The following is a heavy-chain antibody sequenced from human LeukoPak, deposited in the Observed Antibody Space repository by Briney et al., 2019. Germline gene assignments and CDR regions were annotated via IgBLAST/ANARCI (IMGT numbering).Heavy chain of an antibody. V-gene: IGHV3-23*01. CDR1: GFSFSSYA. Sequence: QAGGSLRLSCAASGFSFSSYAMSWVRQAPGKGLEWVSAITGSGDRAYYADSVKGRFTISRDNSKNTLSLQMSSLRAEDTAVYYCAELPTSGGRLPGCYWGQGTLVTVSS. CDR2: ITGSGDRA. CDR3: AELPTSGGRLPGCY. J-gene: IGHJ4*02. D-gene: IGHD2-15*01.